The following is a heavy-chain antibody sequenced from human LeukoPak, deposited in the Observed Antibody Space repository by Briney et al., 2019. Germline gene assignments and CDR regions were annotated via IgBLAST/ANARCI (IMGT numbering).Heavy chain of an antibody. CDR3: ARSSSGWHFDY. J-gene: IGHJ4*02. D-gene: IGHD6-19*01. Sequence: SETLSLTCAVYGGSFSGYYWSWIRQPPRKGLEWIGEINHSGSTNYNPSLKSRVTISVDTSKNQFSLKLSSVTAADTAVYYCARSSSGWHFDYWGQGTLVTVSS. CDR1: GGSFSGYY. CDR2: INHSGST. V-gene: IGHV4-34*01.